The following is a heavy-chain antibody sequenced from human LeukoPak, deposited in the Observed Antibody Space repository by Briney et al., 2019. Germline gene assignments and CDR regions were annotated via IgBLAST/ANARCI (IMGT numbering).Heavy chain of an antibody. D-gene: IGHD7-27*01. Sequence: GGSLRLSCAASGFVFNNFWMHWVRQVPGKRPEWLAHITSDGSITNYADSVTGRFRISRDNARNTVSLQMNNLRVDDTAVYFWARDRWGERALNTWGQGKMVTVSS. V-gene: IGHV3-74*01. CDR3: ARDRWGERALNT. CDR2: ITSDGSIT. J-gene: IGHJ3*02. CDR1: GFVFNNFW.